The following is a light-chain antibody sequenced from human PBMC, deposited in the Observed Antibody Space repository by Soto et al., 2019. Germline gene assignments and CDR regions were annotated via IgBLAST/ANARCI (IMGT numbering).Light chain of an antibody. J-gene: IGLJ3*02. V-gene: IGLV4-69*01. CDR3: QTWGTGIQV. CDR2: LNSDGSH. CDR1: SGHSSYA. Sequence: QLVLTQSPSASASLGASVKLTCTLSSGHSSYAIAWHQQQPEKGPRYLMILNSDGSHSKGDGIPDRFSGSSSGAERYLTISRLQSEDEADYYCQTWGTGIQVFGGGTKLTVL.